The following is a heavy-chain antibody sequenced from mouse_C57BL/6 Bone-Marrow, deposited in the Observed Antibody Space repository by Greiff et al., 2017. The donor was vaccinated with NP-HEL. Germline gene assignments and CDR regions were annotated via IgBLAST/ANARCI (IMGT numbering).Heavy chain of an antibody. CDR3: ASVYYGSSYPYYFDY. Sequence: EVQLVESGGGLVKPGGSLKLSCAASGFTFSDYGMHWVRQAPEKGLEWVAYISSGSSTIYYADTVKGRFTISRDNAKNTLFLQMTSLRSEDTAMYYCASVYYGSSYPYYFDYWGQGTTLTVSS. CDR2: ISSGSSTI. D-gene: IGHD1-1*01. V-gene: IGHV5-17*01. J-gene: IGHJ2*01. CDR1: GFTFSDYG.